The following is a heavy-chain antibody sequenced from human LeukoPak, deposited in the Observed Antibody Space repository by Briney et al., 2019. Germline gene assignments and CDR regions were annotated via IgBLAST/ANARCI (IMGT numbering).Heavy chain of an antibody. Sequence: PSETLSLTCTVPGGSVSSSSYYWGWIRQPPGKGLEWIGSIYYSGSTYYNPSLKSRVTISVDTSKNQFSLKLSSVTAADTAVYYCGSRFGSYHAFDIWGQGTMVTVSS. CDR3: GSRFGSYHAFDI. CDR2: IYYSGST. V-gene: IGHV4-39*01. D-gene: IGHD1-26*01. J-gene: IGHJ3*02. CDR1: GGSVSSSSYY.